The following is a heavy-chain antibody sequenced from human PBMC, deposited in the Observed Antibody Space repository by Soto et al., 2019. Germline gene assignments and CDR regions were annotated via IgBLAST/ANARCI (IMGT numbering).Heavy chain of an antibody. CDR2: ISRDGGTK. CDR1: GFTVSSYG. D-gene: IGHD2-8*02. V-gene: IGHV3-30*03. CDR3: TGAVTSGY. Sequence: QVQLVESGGGVVQPGRSLRLSCAASGFTVSSYGMHWVRQAPGKGLEWVAVISRDGGTKYYADSVKGRFTISRDNSRNTLFLEMNRLRGDDMAVYYCTGAVTSGYWGQGTLVTVSS. J-gene: IGHJ4*02.